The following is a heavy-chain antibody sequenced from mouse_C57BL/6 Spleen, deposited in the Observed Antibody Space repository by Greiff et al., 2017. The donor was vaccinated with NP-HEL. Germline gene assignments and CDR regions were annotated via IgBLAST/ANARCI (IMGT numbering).Heavy chain of an antibody. Sequence: VQLQQSGTELVKPGASVKLSCKASGYTFTSYWMHWVKQRPGQGLEWIGNINPSNGGTNYNEKFKSKATLTVDKSSITAYMQLSSLTSEDSAVYYCARFYGNYVYFDYWGQGTTLTVSS. V-gene: IGHV1-53*01. J-gene: IGHJ2*01. CDR3: ARFYGNYVYFDY. CDR1: GYTFTSYW. D-gene: IGHD2-1*01. CDR2: INPSNGGT.